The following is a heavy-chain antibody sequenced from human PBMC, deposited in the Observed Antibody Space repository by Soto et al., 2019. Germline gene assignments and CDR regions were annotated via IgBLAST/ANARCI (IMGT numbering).Heavy chain of an antibody. CDR1: GGFI. CDR3: ARTLPNRQLFDS. CDR2: IYNSGRY. Sequence: SETLSLTCTVSGGFIWGWIRQSPDKGLEWIGYIYNSGRYNYNPSLESRLTISIDTSKNQFSLRLASVAAADTAVYYCARTLPNRQLFDSWSQGTLVTVSS. J-gene: IGHJ4*02. V-gene: IGHV4-59*01. D-gene: IGHD1-1*01.